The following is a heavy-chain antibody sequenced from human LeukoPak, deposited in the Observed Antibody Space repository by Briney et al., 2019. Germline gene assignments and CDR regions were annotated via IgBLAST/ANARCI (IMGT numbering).Heavy chain of an antibody. CDR1: GFTFEASA. V-gene: IGHV3-21*01. CDR2: ISSSSSYI. J-gene: IGHJ4*02. D-gene: IGHD4-17*01. Sequence: GGSLRLSCAASGFTFEASAMNWVRQAPGKGLEWVSSISSSSSYIYYADSVKGRFTISRDNAKNSLYLQMNSLRAEDTAVYYCAREGPYGDYFDYWGQGTLVTVSS. CDR3: AREGPYGDYFDY.